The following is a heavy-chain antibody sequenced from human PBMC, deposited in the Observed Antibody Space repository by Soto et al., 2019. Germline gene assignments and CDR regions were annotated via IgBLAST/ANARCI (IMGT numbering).Heavy chain of an antibody. J-gene: IGHJ6*01. CDR1: GYSFTSYW. Sequence: GESLKISCKGSGYSFTSYWISWVRQMPGKGLEWMGRIDPSDSYTNYSPSFQGHVTISADKSISTAYLQWSSLKASDTAMYYCARLVGYCSSTSCSHYYYYYGMDVWGQGPTVTASS. CDR2: IDPSDSYT. D-gene: IGHD2-2*01. CDR3: ARLVGYCSSTSCSHYYYYYGMDV. V-gene: IGHV5-10-1*01.